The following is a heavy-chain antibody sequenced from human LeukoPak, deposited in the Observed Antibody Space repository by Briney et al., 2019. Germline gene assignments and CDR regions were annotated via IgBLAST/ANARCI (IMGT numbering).Heavy chain of an antibody. CDR1: GVSISRSNW. CDR2: IYHSGNT. CDR3: ASTLVRGWYFDY. Sequence: PSETLSLTCAVSGVSISRSNWRSRVRQPPGNGLEWSGEIYHSGNTNYNPSLKSRDTISVDKSKHQFSLKLSSVTAADTAVYYCASTLVRGWYFDYWGQGTLVTVSS. J-gene: IGHJ4*02. V-gene: IGHV4-4*02. D-gene: IGHD3-10*01.